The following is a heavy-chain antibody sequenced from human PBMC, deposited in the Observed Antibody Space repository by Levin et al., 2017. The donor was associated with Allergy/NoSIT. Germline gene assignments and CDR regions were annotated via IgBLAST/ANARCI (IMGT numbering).Heavy chain of an antibody. V-gene: IGHV3-13*01. CDR3: AREYCSGGVCGAGYDGMDV. CDR2: IDIAGDT. CDR1: GFSFSNYD. D-gene: IGHD2-8*02. J-gene: IGHJ6*02. Sequence: GESLKISCAASGFSFSNYDMHWVRQATGKGLEWVSAIDIAGDTYYPGSVKGRFTISRENAKNSLYLQLNSLRAGDTAVYYCAREYCSGGVCGAGYDGMDVRGQGTTVTVSS.